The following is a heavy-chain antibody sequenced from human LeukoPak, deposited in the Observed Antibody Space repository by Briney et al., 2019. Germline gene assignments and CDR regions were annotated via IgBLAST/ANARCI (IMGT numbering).Heavy chain of an antibody. V-gene: IGHV5-51*01. CDR2: IYPGDSDT. D-gene: IGHD6-13*01. CDR3: ARRRGYTSSWYDY. Sequence: GESLKISCKGSGYNFASYWIGWVRQMPGKGLEWMGIIYPGDSDTRYSPSFQGQVTISADKSISTAYLQWSSLKASDTAIYYCARRRGYTSSWYDYWGQGTLVTVSS. CDR1: GYNFASYW. J-gene: IGHJ4*02.